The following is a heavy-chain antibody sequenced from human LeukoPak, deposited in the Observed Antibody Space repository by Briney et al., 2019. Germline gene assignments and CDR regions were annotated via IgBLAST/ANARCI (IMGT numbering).Heavy chain of an antibody. Sequence: PGGSLRLSCAASGFTFDDYGMSWVRQAPGKGLEWVSGINWNGGSTGYADSVKGRFTISRDNAKNSLYLRMNSLRAEDTALYHCARGIAAAGMFDYWGQGTLVTVSS. CDR3: ARGIAAAGMFDY. D-gene: IGHD6-13*01. J-gene: IGHJ4*02. CDR2: INWNGGST. V-gene: IGHV3-20*01. CDR1: GFTFDDYG.